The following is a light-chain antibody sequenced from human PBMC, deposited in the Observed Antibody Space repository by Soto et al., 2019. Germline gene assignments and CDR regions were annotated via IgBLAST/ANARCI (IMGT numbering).Light chain of an antibody. CDR3: QQYGSSPPIT. CDR2: GAS. CDR1: QSVNSNY. V-gene: IGKV3-20*01. Sequence: EIVLTQSPGTLSLSPGERASLSCRASQSVNSNYLAWYQQKPGQAPRLLIYGASSRATGVPDRFSGSGSGTDFTLTISRLEPEDFAVYYCQQYGSSPPITFGQGTPLEIK. J-gene: IGKJ5*01.